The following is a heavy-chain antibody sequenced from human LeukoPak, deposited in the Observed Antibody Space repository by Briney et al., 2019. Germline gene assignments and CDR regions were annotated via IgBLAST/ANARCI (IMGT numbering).Heavy chain of an antibody. J-gene: IGHJ5*02. D-gene: IGHD6-13*01. V-gene: IGHV4-30-2*01. Sequence: SETLSLTCAVSGGSISSGGYYWSWIRQPPGKGLEWIGYIYHSGSTYYNPSLKSRVTISVDRSKNQFSLKLSSVTAADTAVYYCARGYIAAAGGQPLDPWGQGTLVTVSS. CDR1: GGSISSGGYY. CDR2: IYHSGST. CDR3: ARGYIAAAGGQPLDP.